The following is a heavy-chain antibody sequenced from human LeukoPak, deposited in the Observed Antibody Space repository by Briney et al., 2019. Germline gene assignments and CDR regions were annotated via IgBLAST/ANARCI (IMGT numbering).Heavy chain of an antibody. CDR1: GGSISSSSYY. CDR3: ARHAGSSWYRRFDY. Sequence: SETLSLTCTVSGGSISSSSYYWGWIRQSPGRGQEWIGNIYYSGSSSYNPSLKSRVTISVDTSKNQFSLKLSSVTAADTAVYYCARHAGSSWYRRFDYWGQGTLVTVSS. D-gene: IGHD6-13*01. CDR2: IYYSGSS. V-gene: IGHV4-39*01. J-gene: IGHJ4*02.